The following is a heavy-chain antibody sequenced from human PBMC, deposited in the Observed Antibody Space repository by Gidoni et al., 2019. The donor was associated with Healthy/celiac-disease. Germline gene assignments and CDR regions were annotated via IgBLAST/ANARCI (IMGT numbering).Heavy chain of an antibody. J-gene: IGHJ4*02. Sequence: EVQLVESGGGLVKPGGSLRLSCAASGFTFSSYSMNWVRQAPGKGLEWVSSISSSSSYIYYADSVKGRFTISRDNAKNSLYLQMNSLRAEDTAVYYCARESIAVAGGAYYFDYWGQGTLVTVSS. CDR2: ISSSSSYI. D-gene: IGHD6-19*01. V-gene: IGHV3-21*01. CDR3: ARESIAVAGGAYYFDY. CDR1: GFTFSSYS.